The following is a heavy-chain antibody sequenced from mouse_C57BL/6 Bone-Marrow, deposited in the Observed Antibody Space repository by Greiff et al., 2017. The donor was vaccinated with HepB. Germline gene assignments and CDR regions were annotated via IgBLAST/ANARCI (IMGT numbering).Heavy chain of an antibody. V-gene: IGHV1-15*01. CDR1: GYTFTDYE. CDR2: IDPETGGT. Sequence: VQLQQSGAKLVRPGASVTLSCKASGYTFTDYEMHWVKQTPVHGLEWIGAIDPETGGTAYNQKFKGKAILTADKSSSTAYMELRSLTSEDSAVYYCTTPKCYYGSSYNYWGQGTTLTVSS. D-gene: IGHD1-1*01. CDR3: TTPKCYYGSSYNY. J-gene: IGHJ2*01.